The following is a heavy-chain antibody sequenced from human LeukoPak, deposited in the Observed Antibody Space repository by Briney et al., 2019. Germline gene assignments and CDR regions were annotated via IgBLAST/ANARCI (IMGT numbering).Heavy chain of an antibody. D-gene: IGHD6-13*01. CDR2: ISTSSIYI. CDR3: ARSPPAAGNPENFDY. V-gene: IGHV3-21*01. CDR1: GFTFNTYD. J-gene: IGHJ4*02. Sequence: PGGSLRLSCAASGFTFNTYDMNWVRQAPGKGLEWVSSISTSSIYIYYADSVKGRFTISRDNAKNSLYLQMISLRAEDTAVYYCARSPPAAGNPENFDYWGQGTLVTVSS.